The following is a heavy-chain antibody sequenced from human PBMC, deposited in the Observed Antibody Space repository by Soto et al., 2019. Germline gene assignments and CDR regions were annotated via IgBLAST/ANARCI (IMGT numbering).Heavy chain of an antibody. CDR1: GFTFSSYA. Sequence: QVQLVESGGGVAQPGGSLRLSCAASGFTFSSYAMHGVRQAPGKGLGWVAVISYDGSNKYYADSVKGRFTISRDNSKNTLYLQMNSLRAEDTAVYYCARGGRITMIVVVPGYWGQGTLVTVSS. V-gene: IGHV3-30-3*01. J-gene: IGHJ4*02. CDR2: ISYDGSNK. CDR3: ARGGRITMIVVVPGY. D-gene: IGHD3-22*01.